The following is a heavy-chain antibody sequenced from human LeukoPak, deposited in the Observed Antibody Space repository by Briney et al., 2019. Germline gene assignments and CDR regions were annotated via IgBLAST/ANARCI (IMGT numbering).Heavy chain of an antibody. CDR2: IYYSGST. J-gene: IGHJ3*02. D-gene: IGHD6-13*01. CDR3: AREKLVPKDAFDI. CDR1: GGSISSSSYY. V-gene: IGHV4-39*07. Sequence: SETLSLTCTVSGGSISSSSYYWGWIRQPPGKGLEWIGSIYYSGSTYYNPSLKSRVTISVDTSKNQFSLKLSSVTAADTAVYYCAREKLVPKDAFDIWGQGTMVTVSS.